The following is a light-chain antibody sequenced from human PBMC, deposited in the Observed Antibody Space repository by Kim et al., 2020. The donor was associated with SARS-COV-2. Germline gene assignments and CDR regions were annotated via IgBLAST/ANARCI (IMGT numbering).Light chain of an antibody. Sequence: SPWERATLSCRASETVSFNNLAWSQHKAGQAPRLLIYGASSRATGIPDRFSGSGSGTDFTLIITRLEPEDFAVYYCQQYDSSLPVTFGQGTKLEI. CDR2: GAS. J-gene: IGKJ2*01. V-gene: IGKV3-20*01. CDR1: ETVSFNN. CDR3: QQYDSSLPVT.